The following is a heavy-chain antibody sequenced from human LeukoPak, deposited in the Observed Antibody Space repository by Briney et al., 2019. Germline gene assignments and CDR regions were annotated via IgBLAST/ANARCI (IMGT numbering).Heavy chain of an antibody. CDR2: INHSGST. Sequence: SETLSLTCTVSGGSISSYYWSWIRQPPGKGLEWIGEINHSGSTNYNPSLKSRVTISVDTSKNQFSLKLSSVTAADTAVYYCARAGIAVAGTRWGFDYWGQGTLVTVSS. CDR3: ARAGIAVAGTRWGFDY. D-gene: IGHD6-19*01. J-gene: IGHJ4*02. CDR1: GGSISSYY. V-gene: IGHV4-34*01.